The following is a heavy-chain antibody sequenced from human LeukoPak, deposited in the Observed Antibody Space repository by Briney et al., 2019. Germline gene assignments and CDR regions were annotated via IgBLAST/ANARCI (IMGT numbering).Heavy chain of an antibody. CDR1: GFTFSSYA. CDR2: ISSNGGST. V-gene: IGHV3-64*01. CDR3: ARGHNYGDYANFDY. J-gene: IGHJ4*02. D-gene: IGHD4-17*01. Sequence: GGSLRLSCAASGFTFSSYAMHWVRQAPGKGLEYASAISSNGGSTYYANSVKGRFTISRDNSKNTLYLQMGSLRAEDMAVYYCARGHNYGDYANFDYWGQGTLVTVSS.